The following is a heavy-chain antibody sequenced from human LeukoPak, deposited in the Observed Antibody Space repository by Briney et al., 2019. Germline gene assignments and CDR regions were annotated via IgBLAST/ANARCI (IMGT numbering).Heavy chain of an antibody. D-gene: IGHD3-10*01. CDR1: GYSFTSYW. CDR2: IYPGDSDT. V-gene: IGHV5-51*01. Sequence: GESLKISCKGSGYSFTSYWIGWVRQMPGKGLEWMGIIYPGDSDTRYSPSFQGQVTISADKSISTAYPQWSSLKASDTAMYYCARSYYGSGSYSTNDYWGQGTLVTVSS. CDR3: ARSYYGSGSYSTNDY. J-gene: IGHJ4*02.